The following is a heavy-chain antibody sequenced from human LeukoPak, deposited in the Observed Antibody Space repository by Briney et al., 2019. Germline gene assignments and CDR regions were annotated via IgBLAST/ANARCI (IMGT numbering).Heavy chain of an antibody. V-gene: IGHV4-34*01. CDR1: GGSFSGYY. Sequence: PSETLSLTCAVYGGSFSGYYWSWIRQPPGKGLEWIGEISHSGSTNYNPSLKSRVTISVDTSKNQFSLKLSSVTAADTAVYYCARRGYWNWFDPWGQGTLVTVSS. CDR2: ISHSGST. CDR3: ARRGYWNWFDP. D-gene: IGHD5-18*01. J-gene: IGHJ5*02.